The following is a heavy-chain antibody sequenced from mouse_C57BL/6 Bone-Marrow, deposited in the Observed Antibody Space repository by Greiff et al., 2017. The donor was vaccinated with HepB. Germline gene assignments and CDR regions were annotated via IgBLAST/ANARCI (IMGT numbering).Heavy chain of an antibody. CDR1: EYEFPSHD. D-gene: IGHD2-3*01. V-gene: IGHV5-2*01. CDR2: INSDGGST. Sequence: EVQLQQSGGGLVQPGESLKLSCESNEYEFPSHDMSWVRKTPEKRLELVAAINSDGGSTYYPDTMERRFIISRDNTKKTLYLQMSSLRSEDTALYYCARIGYYIYAMDYWGQGTSVTVSS. CDR3: ARIGYYIYAMDY. J-gene: IGHJ4*01.